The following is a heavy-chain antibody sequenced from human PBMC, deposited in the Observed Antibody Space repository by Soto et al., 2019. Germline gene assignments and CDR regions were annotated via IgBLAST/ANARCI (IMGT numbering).Heavy chain of an antibody. J-gene: IGHJ5*02. CDR3: ARYCSSTSCQFDP. V-gene: IGHV1-2*02. Sequence: ASVKVSCKASGYTFTGYYLHWVRQAPGQGLEWMGGINPNSGASNYAQKFQGRVTMTRDTSISTAYMELSRLRSDDTAVYYCARYCSSTSCQFDPWGQGTLVTVSS. CDR2: INPNSGAS. D-gene: IGHD2-2*01. CDR1: GYTFTGYY.